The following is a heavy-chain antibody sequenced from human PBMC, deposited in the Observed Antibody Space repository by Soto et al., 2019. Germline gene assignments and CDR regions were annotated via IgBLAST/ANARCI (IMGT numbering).Heavy chain of an antibody. Sequence: GGSLRLSCAASGFTFSSYAMSWVRQAPGKGLEWVSAISGSGGSTYYADSVKGRFTISRDNSKNTRYLQMNSLRAEDTAVYYCAKWARQLVEGGNYYYYYYMDVWGKGTTVTVSS. CDR3: AKWARQLVEGGNYYYYYYMDV. CDR2: ISGSGGST. CDR1: GFTFSSYA. V-gene: IGHV3-23*01. J-gene: IGHJ6*03. D-gene: IGHD6-6*01.